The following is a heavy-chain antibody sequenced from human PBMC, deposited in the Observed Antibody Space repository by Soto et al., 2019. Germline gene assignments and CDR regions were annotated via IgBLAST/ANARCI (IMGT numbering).Heavy chain of an antibody. CDR2: IIPILGTT. V-gene: IGHV1-69*08. J-gene: IGHJ6*02. D-gene: IGHD2-2*01. CDR3: SQCSSSSCYEGNYYYYAMDV. Sequence: QVQLVQSGAEVKKPGSSVKVSCKASGGTFTSYSISWVRQAPGQGLEWMGRIIPILGTTNYAQRLQGRVTMTVDKSTRTAYMDLSNMRSEDTAVYYCSQCSSSSCYEGNYYYYAMDVWGQGTTVTVSS. CDR1: GGTFTSYS.